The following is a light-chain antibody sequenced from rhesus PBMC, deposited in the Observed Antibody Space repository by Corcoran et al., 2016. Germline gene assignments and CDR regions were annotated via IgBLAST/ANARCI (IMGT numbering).Light chain of an antibody. J-gene: IGKJ4*01. CDR2: GAS. V-gene: IGKV3S9*01. Sequence: EIVLTQSPATLSLSPGQRATLSCRASQSVGSYLAWYQPKPGQPPRLLIYGASSRATGIPGRFSGSGSGTEFSLTVSSLEPEDFVVYYCQQYSNWPLTFGGGTNVEI. CDR1: QSVGSY. CDR3: QQYSNWPLT.